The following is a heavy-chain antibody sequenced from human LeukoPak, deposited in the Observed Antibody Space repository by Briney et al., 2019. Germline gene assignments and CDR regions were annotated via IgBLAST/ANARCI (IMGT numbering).Heavy chain of an antibody. V-gene: IGHV3-48*03. CDR3: ATSAYYPYHYFDH. D-gene: IGHD4/OR15-4a*01. CDR1: GFTLTSRD. J-gene: IGHJ4*02. Sequence: GGSLRLSCVPSGFTLTSRDLNWNRQAPGKGLEWISYITATGSVVQYADSVKGRFTVLRDNPKNSLYLRMDNLRIEDAGLYYCATSAYYPYHYFDHRGRGALVTVSS. CDR2: ITATGSVV.